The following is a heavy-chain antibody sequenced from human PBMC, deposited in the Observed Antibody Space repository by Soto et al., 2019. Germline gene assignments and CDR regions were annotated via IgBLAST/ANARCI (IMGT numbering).Heavy chain of an antibody. Sequence: EVQLLESGGGLVQPGGSLRLSCAASGFTFSSYAMSWVRQAPGKGLEWVSAISGSGGSTYYADSVKGRFTISRDNSKNTLYLQMNSLRAEDTAVYYCVKFAQWGYCSGGSCYGNDYWGQGTLVTVSS. D-gene: IGHD2-15*01. V-gene: IGHV3-23*01. CDR3: VKFAQWGYCSGGSCYGNDY. CDR2: ISGSGGST. J-gene: IGHJ4*02. CDR1: GFTFSSYA.